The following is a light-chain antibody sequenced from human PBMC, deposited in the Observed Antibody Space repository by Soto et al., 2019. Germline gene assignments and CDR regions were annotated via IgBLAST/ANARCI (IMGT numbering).Light chain of an antibody. CDR3: QQDYSTPLFN. Sequence: LVMTQSPDSLAVSLDERATINCKSSQSGLHSYNNKHHLAWYQQTPGQPPKLLIYSASTRESGVPDRFSGSRAGTDVTITISSASADVVGLYAGQQDYSTPLFNVGPGTIVDIK. CDR1: QSGLHSYNNKHH. J-gene: IGKJ3*01. V-gene: IGKV4-1*01. CDR2: SAS.